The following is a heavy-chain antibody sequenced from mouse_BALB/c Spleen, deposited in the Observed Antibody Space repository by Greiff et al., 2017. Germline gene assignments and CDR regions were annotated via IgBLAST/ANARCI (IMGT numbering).Heavy chain of an antibody. V-gene: IGHV2-9*02. CDR1: GFSLTSYG. CDR3: ARDQDYGGAWFAY. Sequence: VQRVESGPGLVAPSQSLSITCTVSGFSLTSYGVHWVRQPPGKGLEWLGVIWAGGSTNYNSALMSRLSISKDNSKSQVFLKMNSLQTDDTAMYYCARDQDYGGAWFAYWGQGTLVTVSA. J-gene: IGHJ3*01. CDR2: IWAGGST. D-gene: IGHD1-1*01.